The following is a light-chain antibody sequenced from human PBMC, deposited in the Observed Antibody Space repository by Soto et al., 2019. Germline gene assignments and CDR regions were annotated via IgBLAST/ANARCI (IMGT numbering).Light chain of an antibody. Sequence: DIQMTQSPSSLSASVGDRVTITCRASQDISNYLAWSQQKPGKVPKLLIYGASTLQSGVPSRFSGSGSGTDFTLTIRSLQPEDVATYYCQKYNSARCTFGQGTKVEIK. CDR3: QKYNSARCT. V-gene: IGKV1-27*01. CDR1: QDISNY. CDR2: GAS. J-gene: IGKJ1*01.